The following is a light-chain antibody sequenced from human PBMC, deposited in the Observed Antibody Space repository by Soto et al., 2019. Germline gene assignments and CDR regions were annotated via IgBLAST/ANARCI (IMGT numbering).Light chain of an antibody. V-gene: IGKV3-15*01. CDR1: QSLGGN. J-gene: IGKJ3*01. Sequence: EIVMTQSPATLAVSPGDTVTLSCRASQSLGGNLAWYQQKPGQAPRLFIFRASSRATGVPARFSASGSGTEFTLTISELQSEDFAVYYCQQYGSSFGPGTKVDIK. CDR2: RAS. CDR3: QQYGSS.